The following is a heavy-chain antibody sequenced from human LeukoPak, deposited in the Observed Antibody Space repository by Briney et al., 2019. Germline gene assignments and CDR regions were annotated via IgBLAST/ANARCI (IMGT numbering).Heavy chain of an antibody. Sequence: GGSLRLSCAASGLTASSNWMHWVRQAPGKGLVWVSVIYSHGATYYAVSVKGRFTISRDKSKNTLYLQMNGLRPDDTAVYYCTRKTDSGGSGDYWGQGALVTVSS. J-gene: IGHJ4*02. CDR2: IYSHGAT. V-gene: IGHV3-53*01. D-gene: IGHD3-22*01. CDR3: TRKTDSGGSGDY. CDR1: GLTASSNW.